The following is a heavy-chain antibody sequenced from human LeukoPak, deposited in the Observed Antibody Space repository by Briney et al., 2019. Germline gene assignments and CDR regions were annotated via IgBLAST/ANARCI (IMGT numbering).Heavy chain of an antibody. CDR3: TRILANTYGGGDC. CDR1: GFTFSRFW. D-gene: IGHD4-23*01. V-gene: IGHV3-74*01. Sequence: PGGSLRLSCAASGFTFSRFWMYWVRQVPGKGLVWVSRINPDGRSTNYADSVRGRFTMSRDNAKNTLYLQMNSLRSDDPAIYYCTRILANTYGGGDCWGQGTLVTVSS. J-gene: IGHJ4*02. CDR2: INPDGRST.